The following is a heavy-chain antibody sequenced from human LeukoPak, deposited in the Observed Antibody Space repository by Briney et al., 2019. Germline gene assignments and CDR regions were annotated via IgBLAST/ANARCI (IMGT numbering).Heavy chain of an antibody. CDR3: AKDRGPEMYYYDSSGYY. J-gene: IGHJ4*02. CDR1: GFTFSSYW. Sequence: GGSLRLSCAASGFTFSSYWMSWVRQAPGKGLEWVSAISGSGGSTYYADSVKGRFTISRDNSKNTLYLQMNSLRAEDTAVYYCAKDRGPEMYYYDSSGYYWGQGTLVTVSS. V-gene: IGHV3-23*01. CDR2: ISGSGGST. D-gene: IGHD3-22*01.